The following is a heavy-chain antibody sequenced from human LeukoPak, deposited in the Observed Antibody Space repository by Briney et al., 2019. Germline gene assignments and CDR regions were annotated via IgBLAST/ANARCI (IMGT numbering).Heavy chain of an antibody. D-gene: IGHD3-10*01. CDR3: ARAHYGSGSIDY. Sequence: SETLSLTCTVSGGSISSSSYYWGWIRQPPGKGLEWIGSIYYSGSTYYNPSLKSRVTISVDTSKNQFTLKLSSVTAADTAVYYCARAHYGSGSIDYWGQGTLVTVSS. J-gene: IGHJ4*02. V-gene: IGHV4-39*06. CDR1: GGSISSSSYY. CDR2: IYYSGST.